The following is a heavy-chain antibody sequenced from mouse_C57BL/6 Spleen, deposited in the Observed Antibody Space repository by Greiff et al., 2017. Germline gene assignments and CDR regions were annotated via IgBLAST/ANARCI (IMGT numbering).Heavy chain of an antibody. J-gene: IGHJ2*01. Sequence: QVQLQQPGAELVKPGASVKLSCKASGYTFTSYWMHWVKQRPGQGLEWIGMIHPNSGSTNYNEKFKSKATLTVDKSSSTAYMQLSSLTSEDSAVYYCARNPLLRYYFDYWGQGTTLTVSS. CDR3: ARNPLLRYYFDY. V-gene: IGHV1-64*01. CDR1: GYTFTSYW. D-gene: IGHD1-1*01. CDR2: IHPNSGST.